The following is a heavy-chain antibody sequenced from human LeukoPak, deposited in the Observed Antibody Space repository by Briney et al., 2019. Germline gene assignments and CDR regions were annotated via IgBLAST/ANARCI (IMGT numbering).Heavy chain of an antibody. J-gene: IGHJ4*02. CDR2: IYTSGST. CDR3: ARVLRMVRGVRDYFDY. V-gene: IGHV4-61*02. Sequence: SETLSLTCTVSGGSISSGSYYWSWIRQPAGKGLEWIGRIYTSGSTNYNPSLKSRVTISVDTSKNQFSLKLSSVTAADTAVYYCARVLRMVRGVRDYFDYWGQGTLVTVSS. CDR1: GGSISSGSYY. D-gene: IGHD3-10*01.